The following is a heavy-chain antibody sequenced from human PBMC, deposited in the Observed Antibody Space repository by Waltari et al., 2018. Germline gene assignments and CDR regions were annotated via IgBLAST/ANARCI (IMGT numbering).Heavy chain of an antibody. CDR2: VKPEDGET. CDR3: VTALGDRSSASRPFDV. D-gene: IGHD3-10*01. J-gene: IGHJ3*01. Sequence: EVQLLQSGTELKKPGSTVKISCHVSGYRFTDYYIHWVQQAPGKGHQWMGLVKPEDGETIYAGRFQGRVTRTAETSTETAFMELSSLTSDDTAVYYCVTALGDRSSASRPFDVWGLGTLITVSS. V-gene: IGHV1-69-2*01. CDR1: GYRFTDYY.